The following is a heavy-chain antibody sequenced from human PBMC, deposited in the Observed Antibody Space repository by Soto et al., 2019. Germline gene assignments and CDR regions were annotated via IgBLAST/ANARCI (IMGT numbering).Heavy chain of an antibody. V-gene: IGHV3-9*01. CDR1: GFSFDVYA. CDR3: AKDRSSYYYYGMDA. Sequence: EVQLVESGGGLVQPGRSLRLSCAASGFSFDVYAMHWVRQAPGKGLEWVSGIRWNTGSIGYAGSVKGRFTIARDNAKNGLYLRMNGLSAEDTALYYCAKDRSSYYYYGMDAWGQGSTVIVSS. CDR2: IRWNTGSI. J-gene: IGHJ6*02. D-gene: IGHD2-2*01.